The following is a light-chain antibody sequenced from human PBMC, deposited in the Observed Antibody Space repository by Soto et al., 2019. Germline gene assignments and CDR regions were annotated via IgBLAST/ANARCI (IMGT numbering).Light chain of an antibody. J-gene: IGKJ5*01. CDR2: DAS. CDR1: LNVNSY. Sequence: EIVMTQSPATLSLSPGERATLSCRASLNVNSYLAWYQQKPGQAPRLLIYDASNRAAGIPARFSGSGSGTDFTLTISSLEPEDFASYYCQQRQYWPPITFGQGTRPEIK. CDR3: QQRQYWPPIT. V-gene: IGKV3-11*01.